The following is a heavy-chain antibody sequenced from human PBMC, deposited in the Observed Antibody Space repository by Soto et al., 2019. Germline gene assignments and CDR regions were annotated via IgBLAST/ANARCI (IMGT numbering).Heavy chain of an antibody. CDR1: GGSISSYY. CDR3: ARVSSTWGGYYFYYYMDV. V-gene: IGHV4-59*01. J-gene: IGHJ6*03. CDR2: IYSTGST. Sequence: PSETLSPTCTVSGGSISSYYWSWIRQPPGKGLEWIGYIYSTGSTNYNPSLKSRVTISVDTSKNQFSLKLSSVTAADTAVYYCARVSSTWGGYYFYYYMDVWGKGTTVTVSS. D-gene: IGHD6-13*01.